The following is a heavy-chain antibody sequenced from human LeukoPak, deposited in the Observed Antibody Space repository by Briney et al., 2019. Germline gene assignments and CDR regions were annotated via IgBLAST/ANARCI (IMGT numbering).Heavy chain of an antibody. V-gene: IGHV1-46*01. CDR3: ARDQVTRGHHFDY. J-gene: IGHJ4*02. CDR1: GYTFTSYY. D-gene: IGHD3-3*01. CDR2: INPSGGST. Sequence: ASVKVSCKASGYTFTSYYMHWVRQAPGQGLEWMGIINPSGGSTSYAQKFQGRVTMARDMSTSTVYMELSSLRSEDTAVYYCARDQVTRGHHFDYWGQGTLVTVSS.